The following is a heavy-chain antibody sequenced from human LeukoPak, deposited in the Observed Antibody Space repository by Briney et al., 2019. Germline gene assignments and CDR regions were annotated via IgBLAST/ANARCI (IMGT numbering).Heavy chain of an antibody. CDR2: ISSNGGST. J-gene: IGHJ4*02. CDR1: GFTFSSYA. V-gene: IGHV3-64D*09. Sequence: PGGSLRLACSASGFTFSSYAIHCVRQAPGKGLEYVSSISSNGGSTYYADSVKGRFTISRDNSKNTLYLQMSSLRAEDTAVYYCVKGYCSSISCFGDYWGQGTLVTFSS. D-gene: IGHD2-2*01. CDR3: VKGYCSSISCFGDY.